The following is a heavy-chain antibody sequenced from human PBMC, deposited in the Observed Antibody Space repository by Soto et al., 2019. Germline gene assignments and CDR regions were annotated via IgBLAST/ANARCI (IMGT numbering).Heavy chain of an antibody. J-gene: IGHJ6*02. CDR1: GFTFSSYA. CDR2: ISGSGGST. Sequence: GGSLRLSCAASGFTFSSYAMSWGRQAPGKGLGLVSAISGSGGSTYYADSVKGRVTISRDNSKNTLYLQMNSLRAEDKAVFLFAKLAGLTAGPYEPYGMDVWGQGTMVTFSS. D-gene: IGHD3-22*01. CDR3: AKLAGLTAGPYEPYGMDV. V-gene: IGHV3-23*01.